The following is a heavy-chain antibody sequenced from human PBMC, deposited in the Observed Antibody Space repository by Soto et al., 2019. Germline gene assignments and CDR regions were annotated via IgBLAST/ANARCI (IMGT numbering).Heavy chain of an antibody. J-gene: IGHJ4*02. Sequence: SETLSLTCTVSGGSISGHSWVWIRQPSGKGLEWIGHIYPSGSTSYNPSLRSRVTMSLDSSTNKIFLNLTSVTAADTAVFYCVRGRSYSVYDFWGPGTLVTVSS. D-gene: IGHD5-12*01. CDR2: IYPSGST. V-gene: IGHV4-4*07. CDR1: GGSISGHS. CDR3: VRGRSYSVYDF.